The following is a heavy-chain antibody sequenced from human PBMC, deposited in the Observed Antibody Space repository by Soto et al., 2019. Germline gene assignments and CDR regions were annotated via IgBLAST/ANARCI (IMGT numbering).Heavy chain of an antibody. CDR1: GYSFTNND. CDR2: MNPGSGDT. Sequence: ASLKVSCKASGYSFTNNDVSWVRQATGQGLEWMGWMNPGSGDTGYAQKFQGRVTMTRDISIATAYMELSSLRSDDTAIYYCARMATFGSLNWFDPWGQGTLVTVSS. J-gene: IGHJ5*02. D-gene: IGHD3-16*01. V-gene: IGHV1-8*01. CDR3: ARMATFGSLNWFDP.